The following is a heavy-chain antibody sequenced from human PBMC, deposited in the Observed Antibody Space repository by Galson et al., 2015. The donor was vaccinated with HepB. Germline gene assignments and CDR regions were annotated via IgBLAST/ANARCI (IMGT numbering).Heavy chain of an antibody. CDR3: AKDAYSGYDGNFDY. J-gene: IGHJ4*02. CDR2: ISYDGSNK. CDR1: GFTFSSYG. D-gene: IGHD5-12*01. Sequence: SLRLSCAASGFTFSSYGMHWVRQAPGKGLEWVAVISYDGSNKYYADPVKGRFTISRDNSKNTLYLQMNSLRAEDTAVYYCAKDAYSGYDGNFDYWGQGTLVTVSS. V-gene: IGHV3-30*18.